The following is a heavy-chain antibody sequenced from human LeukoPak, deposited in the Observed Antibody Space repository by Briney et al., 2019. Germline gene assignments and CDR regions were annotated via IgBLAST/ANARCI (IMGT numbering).Heavy chain of an antibody. CDR2: IFPGDSDT. V-gene: IGHV5-51*01. D-gene: IGHD1-26*01. J-gene: IGHJ4*02. CDR3: ARSSSLSGSADY. Sequence: GQSLKISCKGSGYSFTSCWIAWVRQMPGKGLKWMGIIFPGDSDTRYSPSFQGQVTISADKSINTAYLQWSSLKASDTAMYYCARSSSLSGSADYWGQGTLVTVSS. CDR1: GYSFTSCW.